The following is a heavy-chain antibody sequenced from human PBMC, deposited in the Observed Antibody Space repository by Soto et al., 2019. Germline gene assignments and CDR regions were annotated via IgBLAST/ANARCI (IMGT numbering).Heavy chain of an antibody. Sequence: ASVKVSCKASGYTVTSYGINWVRQAPGQGLEWMGWISAYNGNTNYAQKFQGRVTMTTDASTSTTYMELRSLRSDDTAVYVCASGVVRNSFDYWGKGNLVTVS. CDR2: ISAYNGNT. CDR3: ASGVVRNSFDY. CDR1: GYTVTSYG. J-gene: IGHJ4*02. V-gene: IGHV1-18*04. D-gene: IGHD3-3*01.